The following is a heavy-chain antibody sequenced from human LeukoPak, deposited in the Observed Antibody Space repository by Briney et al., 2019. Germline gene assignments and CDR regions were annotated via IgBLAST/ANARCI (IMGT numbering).Heavy chain of an antibody. CDR2: ISYDGSSK. CDR3: ARMGAIPLDY. V-gene: IGHV3-30-3*01. Sequence: PGRSLRLSCAASGFTFSSYAMHWVRQAPGKGLEWVAVISYDGSSKYYADSVKGRFTISRDNSKNTLYLQMNSLRAEDTAVYYCARMGAIPLDYWGQGTLVTVSS. D-gene: IGHD1-26*01. J-gene: IGHJ4*02. CDR1: GFTFSSYA.